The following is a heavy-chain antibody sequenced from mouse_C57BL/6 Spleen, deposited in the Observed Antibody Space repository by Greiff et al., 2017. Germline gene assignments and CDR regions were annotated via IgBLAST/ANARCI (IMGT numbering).Heavy chain of an antibody. J-gene: IGHJ2*01. CDR2: IDPSDSYT. D-gene: IGHD1-1*01. CDR1: GYTFTSYW. CDR3: ARVLRFLYFDD. Sequence: QVQLQQPGAELVMPGASVKLSCKASGYTFTSYWMHWVKQRPGQGLEWIGEIDPSDSYTNYNQKFKGKSTLTVDKSSSTAYMQLSSLTSEDSAVYYCARVLRFLYFDDWGQGTTLTVSS. V-gene: IGHV1-69*01.